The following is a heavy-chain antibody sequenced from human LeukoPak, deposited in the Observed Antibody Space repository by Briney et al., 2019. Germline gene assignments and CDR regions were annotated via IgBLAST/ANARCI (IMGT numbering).Heavy chain of an antibody. V-gene: IGHV3-69-1*01. CDR1: GFTFTDHP. D-gene: IGHD3-16*01. J-gene: IGHJ4*02. Sequence: GESLRLSCVASGFTFTDHPMNWVRQAPGKGLEWISYIGGDGIAFYADSVKGRFTASKDDARKSMYLQMNSLRVEDTAVYYCAKDRANWATDDWGQGTQVTVSS. CDR2: IGGDGIA. CDR3: AKDRANWATDD.